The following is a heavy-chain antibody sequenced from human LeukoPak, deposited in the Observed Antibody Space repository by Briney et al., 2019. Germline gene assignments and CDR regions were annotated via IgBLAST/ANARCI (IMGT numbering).Heavy chain of an antibody. CDR1: GFTFSDYY. Sequence: GGSLRLSCAASGFTFSDYYMNWIRQAPGKGLEWVSYISSSGTNKYYADSVKGRFTISGDNAKNSLYLQMNSLRAEDTAVYYCARPELGWDSSSEDAFDVWGQGTMVAVSS. D-gene: IGHD6-6*01. CDR2: ISSSGTNK. CDR3: ARPELGWDSSSEDAFDV. V-gene: IGHV3-11*04. J-gene: IGHJ3*01.